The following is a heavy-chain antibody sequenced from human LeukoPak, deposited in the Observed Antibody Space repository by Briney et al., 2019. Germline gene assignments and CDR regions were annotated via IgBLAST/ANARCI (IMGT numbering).Heavy chain of an antibody. J-gene: IGHJ5*02. CDR3: ATIYYYDSSGYNWFDP. Sequence: ASVKVSCKASGYTFTGYYMHWVRQAPGQGLEWMGWINPNSGGTNYAQKFQGRVTMTRDTSISTAYMELSRLRSDDTAVYYCATIYYYDSSGYNWFDPWGQGTLVTVSS. CDR1: GYTFTGYY. CDR2: INPNSGGT. D-gene: IGHD3-22*01. V-gene: IGHV1-2*02.